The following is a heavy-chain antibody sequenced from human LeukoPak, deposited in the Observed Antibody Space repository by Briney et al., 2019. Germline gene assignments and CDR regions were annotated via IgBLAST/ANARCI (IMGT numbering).Heavy chain of an antibody. Sequence: SETLSLTCTVSGGSIGSGDYYWSWIRQPAGKGLEWIGRIYTSGSTNYNPSLESRVTVSIDTSKNQFSLKLSSVTAADTAVHYCARDLVTAPYNWFDPWGQGTLVTVSS. J-gene: IGHJ5*02. CDR1: GGSIGSGDYY. V-gene: IGHV4-61*02. CDR2: IYTSGST. CDR3: ARDLVTAPYNWFDP. D-gene: IGHD2-21*02.